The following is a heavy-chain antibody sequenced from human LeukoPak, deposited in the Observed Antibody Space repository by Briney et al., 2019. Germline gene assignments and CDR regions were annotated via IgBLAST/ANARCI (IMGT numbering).Heavy chain of an antibody. CDR2: INPDGSRT. CDR1: GFTFSTYW. J-gene: IGHJ6*02. D-gene: IGHD3-10*01. CDR3: ARETQQHYSVGGMDV. Sequence: GGSLRLSCGGSGFTFSTYWFHWVRQAPGKGLVWVSRINPDGSRTDYADSVRGRFTISRDNSKNTLYLQMNSLRAEDTAVYYCARETQQHYSVGGMDVWGQGTTVTVSS. V-gene: IGHV3-74*01.